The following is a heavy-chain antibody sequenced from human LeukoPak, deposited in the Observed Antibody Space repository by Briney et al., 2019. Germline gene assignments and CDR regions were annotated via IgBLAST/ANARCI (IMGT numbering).Heavy chain of an antibody. J-gene: IGHJ4*02. CDR3: ARETLTVTTDY. Sequence: SETLSLTCTVSGGSISSGSYYLSWIRQPAGKGLEWIGRIYTSGSTNYNPSLKSRVTISVDTSKNQFSLKLSSVTAADTAVYYCARETLTVTTDYWGQGTLVTVSS. V-gene: IGHV4-61*02. CDR1: GGSISSGSYY. CDR2: IYTSGST. D-gene: IGHD4-11*01.